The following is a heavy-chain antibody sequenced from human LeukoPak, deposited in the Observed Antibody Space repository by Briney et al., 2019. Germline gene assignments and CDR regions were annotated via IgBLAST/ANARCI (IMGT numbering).Heavy chain of an antibody. D-gene: IGHD1-7*01. CDR1: GFIFSNYG. CDR3: ARAGAGTFDIDY. CDR2: IWYDGSNK. J-gene: IGHJ4*02. Sequence: GGPLRLSCAASGFIFSNYGMHWVRQAPGKGLEWVAVIWYDGSNKYHADSVKGRFTISRDNSKNTLYLQMNSLRVEDTAVYYCARAGAGTFDIDYWGQGTLVTVSS. V-gene: IGHV3-33*01.